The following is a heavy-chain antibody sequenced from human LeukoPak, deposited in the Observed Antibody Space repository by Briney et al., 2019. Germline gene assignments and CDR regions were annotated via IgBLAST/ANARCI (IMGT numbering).Heavy chain of an antibody. V-gene: IGHV3-30-3*01. J-gene: IGHJ5*02. CDR3: ARDLVGVVVPAAIGWFDP. D-gene: IGHD2-2*02. Sequence: GRSLRLSCAASGFTFSSYAMHWVRQAPGKGLEWVAVISYDGSNKYYADSVKGRSTISRDNSKNTLYLQMNSLRAEDTAVYYCARDLVGVVVPAAIGWFDPWGQGTLVTVSS. CDR1: GFTFSSYA. CDR2: ISYDGSNK.